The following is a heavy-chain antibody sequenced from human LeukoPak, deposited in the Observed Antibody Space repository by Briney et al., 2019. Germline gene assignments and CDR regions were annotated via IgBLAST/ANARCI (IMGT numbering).Heavy chain of an antibody. Sequence: PGGSLRLSCAASGFSFSSYWMSWVRQAPGKGLEWVANIKQDGSEKYYVDSVKGRFTISRDNAKNSLYLQMNSLRAEDTAVYYCVRRDGYNSYYYGMDVWGQGTTVTVSS. V-gene: IGHV3-7*01. CDR2: IKQDGSEK. CDR1: GFSFSSYW. D-gene: IGHD5-24*01. CDR3: VRRDGYNSYYYGMDV. J-gene: IGHJ6*02.